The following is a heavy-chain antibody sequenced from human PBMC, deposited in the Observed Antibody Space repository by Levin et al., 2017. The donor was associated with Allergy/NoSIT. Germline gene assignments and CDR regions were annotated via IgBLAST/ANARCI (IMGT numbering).Heavy chain of an antibody. D-gene: IGHD3-16*02. CDR1: GFTFSSYS. Sequence: GESLKISCAASGFTFSSYSMNWVRQAPGKGLEWVSSISSSSSYIYYADSVKGRFTISRDNAKNSLYLQMNSLRAEDTAVYYCARDLVMITFGGVIEYDYWGQGTLVTVSS. V-gene: IGHV3-21*01. CDR3: ARDLVMITFGGVIEYDY. CDR2: ISSSSSYI. J-gene: IGHJ4*02.